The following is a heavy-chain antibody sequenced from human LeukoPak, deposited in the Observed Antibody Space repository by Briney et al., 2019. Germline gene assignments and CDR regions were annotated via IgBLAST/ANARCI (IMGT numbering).Heavy chain of an antibody. V-gene: IGHV4-34*01. D-gene: IGHD1-26*01. J-gene: IGHJ3*02. Sequence: PSETLSLTCTVSGGSISSYYWSWIRQPAGKGLEWIGEINHSGSTNYNPSLKSRVTISVDTSKNQFSLKLSSVTAADTAVYYCARAPSRLRGSSRAFDIWGQGTMVTVSS. CDR1: GGSISSYY. CDR2: INHSGST. CDR3: ARAPSRLRGSSRAFDI.